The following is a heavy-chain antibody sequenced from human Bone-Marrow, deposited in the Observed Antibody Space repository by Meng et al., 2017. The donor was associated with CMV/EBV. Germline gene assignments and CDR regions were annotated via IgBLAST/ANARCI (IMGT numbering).Heavy chain of an antibody. Sequence: ESLKISCTVSGGSISSSSYYWGWIRQPPGKGLEWIGSIYYSGSTYYNPSLKSRVTISVDTSKNQFSLKLSSVTAADTAVYYCARVPSYYDFWSGYYSRVDYYYGMDVWGQGTTVTVSS. CDR3: ARVPSYYDFWSGYYSRVDYYYGMDV. CDR2: IYYSGST. D-gene: IGHD3-3*01. CDR1: GGSISSSSYY. V-gene: IGHV4-39*07. J-gene: IGHJ6*02.